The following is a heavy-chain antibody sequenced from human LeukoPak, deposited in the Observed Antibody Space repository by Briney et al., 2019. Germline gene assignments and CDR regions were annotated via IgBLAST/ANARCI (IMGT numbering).Heavy chain of an antibody. D-gene: IGHD2-15*01. Sequence: GRSLRLSCAASGFTFSSYAMHWVRQAPGKGLEWVAVISYDGSNKYYADSVKGRFTISRDNSKNTLYLQMNSLRAEDTAVYYCARGRAATLDYWGQGTLVTVSS. CDR2: ISYDGSNK. V-gene: IGHV3-30-3*01. J-gene: IGHJ4*02. CDR3: ARGRAATLDY. CDR1: GFTFSSYA.